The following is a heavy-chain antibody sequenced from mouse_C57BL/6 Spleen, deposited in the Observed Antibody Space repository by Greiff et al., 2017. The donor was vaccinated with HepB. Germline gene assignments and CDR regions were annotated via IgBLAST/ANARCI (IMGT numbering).Heavy chain of an antibody. CDR1: GFSLTSYG. D-gene: IGHD4-1*01. CDR3: AKGANWEGNAMDY. Sequence: QVQLKESGPGLVQPSQSLSITCTVSGFSLTSYGVHWVRQSPGKGLEWLGVIWRGGSTDYNAAFMSRLSITKDNSKSQGFFKMNSLQADDTAIYYCAKGANWEGNAMDYWGQGTSVTVSS. CDR2: IWRGGST. V-gene: IGHV2-5*01. J-gene: IGHJ4*01.